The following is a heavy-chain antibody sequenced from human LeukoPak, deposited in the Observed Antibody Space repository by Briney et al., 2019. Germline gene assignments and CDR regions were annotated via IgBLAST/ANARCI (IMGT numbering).Heavy chain of an antibody. J-gene: IGHJ6*02. D-gene: IGHD2-2*01. CDR2: IYYSGST. Sequence: SETLSLTCTVSGGSISSYYWSWIRQPPGKGLEWIGYIYYSGSTNYNPSLKSRVTISVDTSKNQFSLKLSSVTAADTAVYYCARRSRSYYYCGMDVWGQGTTVTVSS. CDR1: GGSISSYY. CDR3: ARRSRSYYYCGMDV. V-gene: IGHV4-59*01.